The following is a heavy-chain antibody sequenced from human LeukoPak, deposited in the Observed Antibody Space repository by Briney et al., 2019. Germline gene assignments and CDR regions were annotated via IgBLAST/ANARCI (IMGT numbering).Heavy chain of an antibody. CDR1: GLTFSSYG. V-gene: IGHV3-33*01. J-gene: IGHJ5*02. CDR3: ARELRHCSSTSCYHWFDP. D-gene: IGHD2-2*01. Sequence: PGGSLRLSCAASGLTFSSYGMHWVRQAPGKGLEWVAVIWYDGSNKYYADSVKGRFTISRDNSKNTLYLQMNSLRAEDTAVYYCARELRHCSSTSCYHWFDPWGQGTPVTVSS. CDR2: IWYDGSNK.